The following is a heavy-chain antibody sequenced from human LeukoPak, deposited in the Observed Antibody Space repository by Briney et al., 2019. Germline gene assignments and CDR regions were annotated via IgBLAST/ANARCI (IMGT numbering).Heavy chain of an antibody. CDR1: GGSISSGGYY. Sequence: PSETLSLTCTVSGGSISSGGYYWSWIRQHPGKGLEWIGYIYYSGSTYYNPSLQSRVTISVDTSKNQFSLKLSSVTAADTAVYYCARDQDGAFDIWGQGTMVTVSS. CDR3: ARDQDGAFDI. V-gene: IGHV4-31*03. J-gene: IGHJ3*02. CDR2: IYYSGST.